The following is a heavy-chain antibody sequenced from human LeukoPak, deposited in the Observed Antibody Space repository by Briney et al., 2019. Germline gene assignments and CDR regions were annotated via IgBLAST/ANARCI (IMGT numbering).Heavy chain of an antibody. CDR1: EFTFSNYW. J-gene: IGHJ4*02. CDR2: IKEDGSEK. CDR3: ARLQKRDSRDY. V-gene: IGHV3-7*02. Sequence: PGGSLRLSCAASEFTFSNYWMSWVRQAPGKGLEWVANIKEDGSEKYHVDSVKGRFTVSRDNAKNSLCLQMNSLRAEDTAVYYCARLQKRDSRDYWGQGTLVTVSS. D-gene: IGHD5-24*01.